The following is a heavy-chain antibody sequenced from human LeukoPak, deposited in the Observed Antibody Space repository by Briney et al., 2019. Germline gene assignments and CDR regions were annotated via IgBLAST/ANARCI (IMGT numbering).Heavy chain of an antibody. CDR3: ARTDRQYSGGTEDY. CDR2: IRGDGTKK. V-gene: IGHV3-7*01. D-gene: IGHD5-12*01. CDR1: GFTFSTYW. J-gene: IGHJ4*02. Sequence: GGSLRLSCAASGFTFSTYWMTWVRQAPGEGLEWVANIRGDGTKKYYVDSVEGRFTISRDNAKNSLYLQMNSLRAEDTAVYYCARTDRQYSGGTEDYWGQGTLVTVSS.